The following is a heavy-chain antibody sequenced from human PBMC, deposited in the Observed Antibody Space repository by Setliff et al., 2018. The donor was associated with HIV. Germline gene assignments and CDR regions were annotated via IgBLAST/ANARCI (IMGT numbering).Heavy chain of an antibody. Sequence: ASVKVSCKASNYTLINYGVSWVRQAPGQGLEWVGWIGSYSGYTIYAQKFQDRLTMTTDTSTTTASMELRSLRSDDTAVHYCVRGHCNSDKCWYTWFDPWGQGTLVTVSS. V-gene: IGHV1-18*01. CDR3: VRGHCNSDKCWYTWFDP. J-gene: IGHJ5*02. D-gene: IGHD2-2*01. CDR1: NYTLINYG. CDR2: IGSYSGYT.